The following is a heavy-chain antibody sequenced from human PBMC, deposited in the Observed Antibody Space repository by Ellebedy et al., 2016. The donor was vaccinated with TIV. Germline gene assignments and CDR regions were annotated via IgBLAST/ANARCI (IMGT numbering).Heavy chain of an antibody. J-gene: IGHJ5*02. V-gene: IGHV3-7*01. CDR3: ARDYYGLEYYDFWSGYHGGWFDP. D-gene: IGHD3-3*01. Sequence: GGSLRLSCAASGFTFNTYWMSWVRQSPGKGLEWVANIKQDGSEKYYMDSVKGRFAISRDNAKNSLYLQMNSLRAEDTAVYYCARDYYGLEYYDFWSGYHGGWFDPWGQGTLVTVSS. CDR2: IKQDGSEK. CDR1: GFTFNTYW.